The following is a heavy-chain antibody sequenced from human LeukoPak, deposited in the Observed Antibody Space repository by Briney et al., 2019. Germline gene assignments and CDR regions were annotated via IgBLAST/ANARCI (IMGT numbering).Heavy chain of an antibody. D-gene: IGHD1-7*01. CDR2: MNPNSGNT. J-gene: IGHJ2*01. CDR1: GYTFTSYD. Sequence: EASVKVSCKASGYTFTSYDINWVRQATGQGLEWMGWMNPNSGNTGYAQKFQGRVTMTRNTSISTAYMELSSLRSEDTAVYYCARGLELRRVRVNWYFDLWGRGTLVTVSS. CDR3: ARGLELRRVRVNWYFDL. V-gene: IGHV1-8*01.